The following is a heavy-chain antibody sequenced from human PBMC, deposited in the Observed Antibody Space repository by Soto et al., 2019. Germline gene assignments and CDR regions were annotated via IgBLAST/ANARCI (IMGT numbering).Heavy chain of an antibody. V-gene: IGHV3-23*01. CDR3: AKDQGSSWYEIDY. CDR1: GFTFSNYA. D-gene: IGHD6-13*01. CDR2: ISGSGGST. Sequence: EVQLLESGGGLVQPGGSLRLSCAASGFTFSNYAVTWVRQAPGKGLEWVSTISGSGGSTYYADSVKGRFTISRDNSKNPLYLKMNSRRAEDKAVYYCAKDQGSSWYEIDYGGQGTLVTVSS. J-gene: IGHJ4*02.